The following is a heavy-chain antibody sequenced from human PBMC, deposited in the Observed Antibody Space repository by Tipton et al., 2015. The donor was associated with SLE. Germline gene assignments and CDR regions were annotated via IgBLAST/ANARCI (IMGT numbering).Heavy chain of an antibody. J-gene: IGHJ6*03. Sequence: TLSLTCTVSGGSISSYYWSWIRQPAGKGLEWIGRIYTSGSTNYNPSLKGRVTISVDTSKNQFSLKLSSVTAADTAVYYCAREGVHFWSGSSYYYYYYMDVWGKGTTVTVSS. CDR1: GGSISSYY. CDR2: IYTSGST. D-gene: IGHD3-3*02. CDR3: AREGVHFWSGSSYYYYYYMDV. V-gene: IGHV4-4*07.